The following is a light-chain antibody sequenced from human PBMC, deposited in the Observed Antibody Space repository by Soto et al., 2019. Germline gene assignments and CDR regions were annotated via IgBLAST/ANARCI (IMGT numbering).Light chain of an antibody. CDR1: QRISSY. J-gene: IGKJ3*01. Sequence: DIQMTQSPSSLSASVGDRVTITCRACQRISSYLNWYQQKPGQAPQLLMYAAFSFQSGVPSRISGSGSGTDFTLTLSSLRPEDFATYFCQRSDKTLFTFRPGKKVDI. V-gene: IGKV1-39*01. CDR2: AAF. CDR3: QRSDKTLFT.